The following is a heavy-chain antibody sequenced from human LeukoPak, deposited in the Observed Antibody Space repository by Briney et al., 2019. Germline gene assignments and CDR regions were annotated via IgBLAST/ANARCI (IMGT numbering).Heavy chain of an antibody. Sequence: SETLSLTCSVSGDSINSNYWSWMRQPPGKGLEWIGYIYYGGSTNYNPSLKSRVSMSVDTSKNQFSLNLSSVTAADTAVYYCARQLYDAFDIWGQGTMVTVSS. CDR1: GDSINSNY. CDR3: ARQLYDAFDI. J-gene: IGHJ3*02. D-gene: IGHD2-2*01. CDR2: IYYGGST. V-gene: IGHV4-59*01.